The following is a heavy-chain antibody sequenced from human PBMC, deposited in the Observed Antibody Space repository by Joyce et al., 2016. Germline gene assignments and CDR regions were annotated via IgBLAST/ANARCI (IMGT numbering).Heavy chain of an antibody. J-gene: IGHJ3*02. D-gene: IGHD3-3*01. CDR1: GGSISSGHYH. Sequence: QVQLQESGPGLVKHSQTLSLLCTVSGGSISSGHYHWSWIRQHPGKGLEWIGYIYFSGSTYYNPSLKSRVTISVDTSKNQFSLNLDSVTAADTAVYYCARNPRVSAEAFDIWGQGTMVTVSS. CDR2: IYFSGST. V-gene: IGHV4-31*03. CDR3: ARNPRVSAEAFDI.